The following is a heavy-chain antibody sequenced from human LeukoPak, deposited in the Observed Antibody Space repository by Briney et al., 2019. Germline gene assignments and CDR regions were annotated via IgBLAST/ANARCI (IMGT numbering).Heavy chain of an antibody. CDR3: ARNTMAYYYYMDV. Sequence: ASETLSLTCTVSGGSISNYYWSWIRQPPGKGLEWIGYIYYSGSTNYNPSLKSRVTISVDTSKNQFSLKLSSVTAADTAVYYCARNTMAYYYYMDVWGKGTTVTVSS. D-gene: IGHD3-10*01. J-gene: IGHJ6*03. V-gene: IGHV4-59*01. CDR2: IYYSGST. CDR1: GGSISNYY.